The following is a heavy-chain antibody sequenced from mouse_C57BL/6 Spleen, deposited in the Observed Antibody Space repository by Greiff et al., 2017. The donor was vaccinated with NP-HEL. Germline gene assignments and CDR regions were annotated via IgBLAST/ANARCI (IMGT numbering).Heavy chain of an antibody. V-gene: IGHV14-3*01. CDR2: IDPANGNT. D-gene: IGHD1-1*01. Sequence: EVMLVESVAELVRPGASVKLSCTASGFNIKNTYMHWVKQRPEQGLEWIGRIDPANGNTKYAPKFQGKATITADTSSNTAYLQLSSLTSEDTAIYYCARYYYGSSYGYFDVWGTGTTVTVSS. CDR1: GFNIKNTY. CDR3: ARYYYGSSYGYFDV. J-gene: IGHJ1*03.